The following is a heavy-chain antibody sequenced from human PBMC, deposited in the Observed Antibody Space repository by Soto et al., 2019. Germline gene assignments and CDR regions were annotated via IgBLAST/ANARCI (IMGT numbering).Heavy chain of an antibody. D-gene: IGHD3-16*01. CDR3: ARDRLGLPIDF. V-gene: IGHV4-59*01. CDR1: GGSFSTYY. Sequence: PSETVSLTCTVSGGSFSTYYWSWVRQPPGKGLEWIGYIYDSVSTNYNPSLKSRISMSVDTSKNQFSLKLRSVTAADTAVYYCARDRLGLPIDFWGQGTLVTVSS. CDR2: IYDSVST. J-gene: IGHJ4*02.